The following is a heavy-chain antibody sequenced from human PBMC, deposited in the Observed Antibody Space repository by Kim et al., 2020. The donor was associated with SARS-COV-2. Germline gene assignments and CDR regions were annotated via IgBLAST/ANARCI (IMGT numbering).Heavy chain of an antibody. V-gene: IGHV3-49*03. CDR1: GFTFGDYA. CDR2: IRSKAYGGTT. CDR3: TREDVRAYNWNDVFDP. D-gene: IGHD1-20*01. Sequence: GGSLRLSCTASGFTFGDYAMSWFRQAPGKGLEWVGFIRSKAYGGTTEYAASVKGRFTISRDDSKSIAYLQMNSLKTEDTAVYYCTREDVRAYNWNDVFDPWGQGTLVTVSS. J-gene: IGHJ5*02.